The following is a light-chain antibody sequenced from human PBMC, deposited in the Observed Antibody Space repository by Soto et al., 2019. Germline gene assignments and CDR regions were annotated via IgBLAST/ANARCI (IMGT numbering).Light chain of an antibody. Sequence: DIQMTQSPSTLSASVGDRVTITCRASQSISSWLAWYQQKPGKAPKLLIYAASNLESGVPSRFSGSGSGTEFTLTISSLQPDDFLNYYCQQYNSDPWTFGQRTKLEIK. CDR2: AAS. J-gene: IGKJ1*01. CDR1: QSISSW. CDR3: QQYNSDPWT. V-gene: IGKV1-5*01.